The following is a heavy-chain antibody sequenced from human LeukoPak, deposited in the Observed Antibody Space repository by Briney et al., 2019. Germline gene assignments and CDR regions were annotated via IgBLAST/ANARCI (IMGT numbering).Heavy chain of an antibody. CDR1: GFTFSSYS. CDR3: ASSSYTPYAFDI. V-gene: IGHV3-21*01. D-gene: IGHD2-15*01. J-gene: IGHJ3*02. Sequence: PGGSLRLSCAASGFTFSSYSMNWLRQAPGKGLEWVSSISSSSYIYYADSVKGGFTISRDNAKNSLYLQMNSPRAEDTAVYYCASSSYTPYAFDIWGQGTMVTVSS. CDR2: ISSSSYI.